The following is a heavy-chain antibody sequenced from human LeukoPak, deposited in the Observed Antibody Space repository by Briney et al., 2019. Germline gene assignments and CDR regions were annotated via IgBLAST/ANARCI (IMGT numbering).Heavy chain of an antibody. CDR3: TRDDEGGFDY. CDR2: IRSKVSGGTT. CDR1: GFTFGTYA. V-gene: IGHV3-49*04. J-gene: IGHJ4*02. Sequence: PGGSLRLSCATSGFTFGTYAFSWVRQAPGKGLEWVGFIRSKVSGGTTDYAASVKGRFTISRDDSKSIAYLQMNSLKTEDTAVYYCTRDDEGGFDYWGQGTLVTVSS.